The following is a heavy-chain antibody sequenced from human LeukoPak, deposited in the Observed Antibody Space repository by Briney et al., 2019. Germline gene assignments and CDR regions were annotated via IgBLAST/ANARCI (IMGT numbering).Heavy chain of an antibody. V-gene: IGHV4-30-4*01. Sequence: SETLSLTCAVSGGSLSSGDNCWNWIRQPPGKGLEWIGYIYHSGSTYYNPSLRSRVTMSIDTSKNQFSLRLNSVTAADTAVYYCARVAVIRGVIDYWGQGTLVTVSS. CDR3: ARVAVIRGVIDY. CDR2: IYHSGST. D-gene: IGHD3-10*01. J-gene: IGHJ4*02. CDR1: GGSLSSGDNC.